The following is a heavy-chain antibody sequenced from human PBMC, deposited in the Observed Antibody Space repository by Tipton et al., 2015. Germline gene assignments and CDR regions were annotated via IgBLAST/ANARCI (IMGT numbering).Heavy chain of an antibody. D-gene: IGHD3-9*01. Sequence: TLSLTCTVSGGSISSYYWSWIRQSPGKGLEWIGYISYSGTTNYNPSLKSRVSMSVDTSKTQFSLKMRSVTATDTAVYYCARDSTGYYYFDSWGQGTLVTVSS. CDR3: ARDSTGYYYFDS. J-gene: IGHJ4*02. V-gene: IGHV4-59*01. CDR2: ISYSGTT. CDR1: GGSISSYY.